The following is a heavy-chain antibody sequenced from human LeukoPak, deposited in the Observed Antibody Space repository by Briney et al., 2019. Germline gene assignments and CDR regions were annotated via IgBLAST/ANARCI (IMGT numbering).Heavy chain of an antibody. CDR2: ISSSGSTI. J-gene: IGHJ5*02. D-gene: IGHD1-26*01. CDR3: AGVVGDTQQVIFDP. Sequence: GGSLRLSCAASGFTFSSYEMNWVRQAPGKGLEWVSYISSSGSTIYYADSVKGRFTISRDNAKNSLYLQMNSLRAEDTAVYYCAGVVGDTQQVIFDPWGQGTLVTVSS. CDR1: GFTFSSYE. V-gene: IGHV3-48*03.